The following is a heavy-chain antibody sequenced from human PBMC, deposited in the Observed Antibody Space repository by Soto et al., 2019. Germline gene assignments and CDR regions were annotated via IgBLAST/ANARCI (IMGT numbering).Heavy chain of an antibody. CDR2: IYYSGST. J-gene: IGHJ5*02. Sequence: SETLSLTCSVSGGSISSSSYFWGWIRQPPGKGLEWIGSIYYSGSTYYNPSLKSRVTISVDTSKNQFSLKLSSVTAADTAVYYCARSVFPWDQGTLVTVSS. CDR3: ARSVFP. CDR1: GGSISSSSYF. V-gene: IGHV4-39*07.